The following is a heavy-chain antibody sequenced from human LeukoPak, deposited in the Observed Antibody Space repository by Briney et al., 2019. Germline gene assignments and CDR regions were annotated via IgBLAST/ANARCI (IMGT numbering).Heavy chain of an antibody. CDR3: ARAYCSSTSCYRGNWFDP. J-gene: IGHJ5*02. CDR2: ISAYNGNT. Sequence: ASVKVSCKASGGTFGSYAISWVRQAPGQGLEWMGWISAYNGNTNYAQKLQGRVTMTTDTSTSTAYMELRSLRSDDTAVYYCARAYCSSTSCYRGNWFDPWGQGTLVTVSS. D-gene: IGHD2-2*01. V-gene: IGHV1-18*01. CDR1: GGTFGSYA.